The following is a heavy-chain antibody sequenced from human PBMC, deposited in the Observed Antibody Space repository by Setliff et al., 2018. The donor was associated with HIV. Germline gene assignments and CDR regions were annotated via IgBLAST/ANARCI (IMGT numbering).Heavy chain of an antibody. D-gene: IGHD4-4*01. CDR2: INPSDGTT. CDR1: GSTLTNYH. CDR3: VKEYHTEVTDTRVANYFDY. J-gene: IGHJ4*02. V-gene: IGHV1-46*01. Sequence: ASVKVSCKASGSTLTNYHMHWVRQAPGQGLEYMGIINPSDGTTDYTQKFQDRVTMTSDTSTSTVYMELRSLRSEDTAIYYCVKEYHTEVTDTRVANYFDYWGQGTLVTVSS.